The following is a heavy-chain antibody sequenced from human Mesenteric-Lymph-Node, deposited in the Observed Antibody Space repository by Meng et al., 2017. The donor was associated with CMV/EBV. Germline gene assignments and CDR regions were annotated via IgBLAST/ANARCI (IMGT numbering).Heavy chain of an antibody. J-gene: IGHJ4*02. CDR1: GFTFSSYA. D-gene: IGHD6-13*01. CDR3: ARVVAAADY. CDR2: ISSSGSTI. V-gene: IGHV3-48*03. Sequence: GESLKISCAASGFTFSSYAMHWVRQAPGKGLEWVSYISSSGSTIYYADSVKGRFTISRDNAKNSLYLQMNSLRAEDTAVYYCARVVAAADYWGQGTLVTVSS.